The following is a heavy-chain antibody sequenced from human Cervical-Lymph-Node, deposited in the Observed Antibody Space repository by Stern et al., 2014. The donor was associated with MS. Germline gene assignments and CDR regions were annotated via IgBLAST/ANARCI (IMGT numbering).Heavy chain of an antibody. D-gene: IGHD4-11*01. CDR1: EYTFTDYY. Sequence: QLVQSWAEVKKPGASVKVSCKVSSEYTFTDYYFHWLRQAPGQGLEWMGSIYPNSGGTNNQQKIPGSDIMTKDTAISTLYMELNDLRPDVTAVYCCARGLGVTAFDFWGQGTLVTVSS. J-gene: IGHJ4*02. CDR3: ARGLGVTAFDF. V-gene: IGHV1-2*02. CDR2: IYPNSGGT.